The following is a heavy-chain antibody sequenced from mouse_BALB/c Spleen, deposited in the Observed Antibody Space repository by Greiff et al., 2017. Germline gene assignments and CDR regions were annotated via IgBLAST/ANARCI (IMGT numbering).Heavy chain of an antibody. J-gene: IGHJ3*01. CDR2: ISDGGSYT. V-gene: IGHV5-4*02. Sequence: EVKLQESGGGLVKPGGSLKLSCAASGFTFSDYYMYWVRQTPEKRLEWVATISDGGSYTYYPDSVKGRFTISRDNAKNNLYLQMSSLKSEDTAMYYCAREDYGSSVFAYWGQGTLVTVSA. CDR1: GFTFSDYY. CDR3: AREDYGSSVFAY. D-gene: IGHD1-1*01.